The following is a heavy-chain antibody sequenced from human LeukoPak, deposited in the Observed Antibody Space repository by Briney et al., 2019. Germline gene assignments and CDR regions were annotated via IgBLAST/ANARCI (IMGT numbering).Heavy chain of an antibody. CDR2: IRQDGDEK. J-gene: IGHJ2*01. D-gene: IGHD2-8*02. Sequence: GGSLRLSCAGSGFILNSHWMTWVRQAPGMGLEWVGNIRQDGDEKFYADSVRGRFTISRDNAKNSLYLHLNSLRAEDTAIYCARVRTEWYIDLWGRGTLVTVSP. CDR3: ARVRTEWYIDL. CDR1: GFILNSHW. V-gene: IGHV3-7*01.